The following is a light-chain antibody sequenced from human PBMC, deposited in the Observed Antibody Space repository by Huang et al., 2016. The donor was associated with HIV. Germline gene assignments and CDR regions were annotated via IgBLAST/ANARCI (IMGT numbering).Light chain of an antibody. CDR2: GAS. CDR3: QQYDSGPIA. Sequence: EIVMTQSPATLSVSPGERATLSCRASQSVSSNLAWYQQKHGQAPRILIYGASTRVTGVPARFSGSGSGTEFTLTISSLQSEDFAVYYCQQYDSGPIAFGQGTRLEI. CDR1: QSVSSN. J-gene: IGKJ5*01. V-gene: IGKV3-15*01.